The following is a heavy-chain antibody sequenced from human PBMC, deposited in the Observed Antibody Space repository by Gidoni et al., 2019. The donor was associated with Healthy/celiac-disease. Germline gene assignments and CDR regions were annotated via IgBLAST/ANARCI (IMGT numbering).Heavy chain of an antibody. CDR3: ARGYSSSPQAYYYYYMDV. D-gene: IGHD6-6*01. Sequence: QVQRVQSGAEVKKPGSSVKVSCKASGGTFSSYAISWVRQAPGQGLEWMGGIIPIFGTANYAQKFQGRVTITADESTSTAYMELSSLRSEDTAVYYCARGYSSSPQAYYYYYMDVWGKGTTVTVSS. J-gene: IGHJ6*03. CDR1: GGTFSSYA. CDR2: IIPIFGTA. V-gene: IGHV1-69*01.